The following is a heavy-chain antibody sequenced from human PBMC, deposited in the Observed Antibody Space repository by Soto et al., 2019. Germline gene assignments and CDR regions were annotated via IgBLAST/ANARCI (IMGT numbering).Heavy chain of an antibody. J-gene: IGHJ5*02. V-gene: IGHV3-11*01. CDR1: GFTFSDYY. CDR2: ISSSGATI. D-gene: IGHD3-10*01. CDR3: VRVGYAYGNDP. Sequence: GGSLRLSCAASGFTFSDYYMSWIRQAPGKGLEWISYISSSGATIYYADSVKGRFTTSRDNANNSLFLEMNSLRAEDTAVYYCVRVGYAYGNDPWGQGTLVTVSS.